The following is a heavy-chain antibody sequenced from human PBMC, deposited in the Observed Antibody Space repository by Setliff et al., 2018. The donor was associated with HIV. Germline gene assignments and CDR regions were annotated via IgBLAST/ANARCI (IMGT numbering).Heavy chain of an antibody. V-gene: IGHV4-59*11. CDR2: IYYSGST. Sequence: PSETLSLTCTVSGGSISSHYWSWIRQPPGKGLEWIGTIYYSGSTYYSPSLQGRVTISVDTSKNQFSLKLSSVTAADTAVYYCARVNRGAFDIWGQGTMVTVSS. CDR1: GGSISSHY. J-gene: IGHJ3*02. D-gene: IGHD1-26*01. CDR3: ARVNRGAFDI.